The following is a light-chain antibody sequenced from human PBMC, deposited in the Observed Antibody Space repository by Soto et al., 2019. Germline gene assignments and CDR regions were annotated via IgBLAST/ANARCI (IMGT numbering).Light chain of an antibody. CDR2: AAS. CDR1: QSISNY. J-gene: IGKJ4*01. V-gene: IGKV1-39*01. CDR3: QQSYKTPLT. Sequence: DIQMTQSPSSLSASVGDRVTITCRASQSISNYLNWYQQKPGKAPKLLIYAASSLQSGVPSRFSGSGSGTDFTLPISILQPEDFASYYCQQSYKTPLTFGGGTKVEI.